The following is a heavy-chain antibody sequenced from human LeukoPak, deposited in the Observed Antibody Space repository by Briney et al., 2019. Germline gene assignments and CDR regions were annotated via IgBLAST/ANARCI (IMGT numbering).Heavy chain of an antibody. Sequence: GGSLRLSCAASGFTFSDYAMSWVRQGPGKGLQWVSTISISGDNTYYADSVKGRFTISRDNSKNTLYLQMNSLRAEDTGVYYCARDDSWTGYRFDYWGQGTLVTVSS. CDR1: GFTFSDYA. D-gene: IGHD3/OR15-3a*01. CDR2: ISISGDNT. CDR3: ARDDSWTGYRFDY. J-gene: IGHJ4*02. V-gene: IGHV3-23*01.